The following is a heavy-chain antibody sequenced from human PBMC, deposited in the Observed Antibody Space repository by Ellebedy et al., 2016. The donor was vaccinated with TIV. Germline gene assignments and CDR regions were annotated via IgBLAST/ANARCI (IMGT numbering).Heavy chain of an antibody. D-gene: IGHD2-15*01. V-gene: IGHV5-10-1*01. CDR2: IDPSDSYT. J-gene: IGHJ6*02. Sequence: GESLKISCKGSGYSFTSYWIGWVRQMPGKGLEWMGRIDPSDSYTNYSPSFQGHVTISADKSISTAYLQWSSLKASDTAMYYCARHKEGRYYYGMDVWGQGTTVTVSS. CDR1: GYSFTSYW. CDR3: ARHKEGRYYYGMDV.